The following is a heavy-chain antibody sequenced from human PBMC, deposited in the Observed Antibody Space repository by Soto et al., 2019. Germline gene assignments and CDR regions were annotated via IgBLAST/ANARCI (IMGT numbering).Heavy chain of an antibody. V-gene: IGHV4-59*08. D-gene: IGHD3-16*01. Sequence: SETLSLTCTVSGGSISSYYWSWIRQPPGKGLEWIGYIYYSGSTNYNPSLKSRVTISVDTSKNQFSLKLSSVTAADTAVYCCASRFGDFDYWGQGTLVTVSS. J-gene: IGHJ4*02. CDR3: ASRFGDFDY. CDR1: GGSISSYY. CDR2: IYYSGST.